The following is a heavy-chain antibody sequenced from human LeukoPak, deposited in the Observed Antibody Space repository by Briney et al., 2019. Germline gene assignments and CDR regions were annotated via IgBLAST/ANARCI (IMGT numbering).Heavy chain of an antibody. CDR1: GGSISSGSYY. V-gene: IGHV4-61*02. J-gene: IGHJ4*02. Sequence: PSQTLSLTCTVSGGSISSGSYYWSWIPQPAGKGLEWIGRIYASRSTNSNPSLKSRVTISVDTSKNQFSLKLSTVTAAETAVYYCARDGGVDLYSSNSELDYWGQGTLVTVSS. CDR2: IYASRST. D-gene: IGHD6-13*01. CDR3: ARDGGVDLYSSNSELDY.